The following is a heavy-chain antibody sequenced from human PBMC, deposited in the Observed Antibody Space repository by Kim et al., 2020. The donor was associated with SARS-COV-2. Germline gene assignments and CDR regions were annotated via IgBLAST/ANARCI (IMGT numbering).Heavy chain of an antibody. CDR3: ARDRRDGYNYEEYTWFDP. D-gene: IGHD5-12*01. Sequence: SETLSLTCTVSGGSISSYYWSWNRQPPGKGLEWIGYIYYSGSTNYNPSLKSRVTISVDTSKNQFSLKLSSVTAADTAVYYCARDRRDGYNYEEYTWFDPWGQGTLVTVSS. CDR2: IYYSGST. J-gene: IGHJ5*02. V-gene: IGHV4-59*01. CDR1: GGSISSYY.